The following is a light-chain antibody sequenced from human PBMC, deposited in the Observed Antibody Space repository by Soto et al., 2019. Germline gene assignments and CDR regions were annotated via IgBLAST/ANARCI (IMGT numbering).Light chain of an antibody. CDR3: QQRSNWPLT. V-gene: IGKV3-11*01. Sequence: EIVLTQSPATLSLSPGERGTLSFMASQIVSSYLAWYQQKPCQAPRLLIYDASNRATGIPARFSGSGSGTDFTLTISSLEPEDFAVYYCQQRSNWPLTFGGGTKVDIK. J-gene: IGKJ4*01. CDR1: QIVSSY. CDR2: DAS.